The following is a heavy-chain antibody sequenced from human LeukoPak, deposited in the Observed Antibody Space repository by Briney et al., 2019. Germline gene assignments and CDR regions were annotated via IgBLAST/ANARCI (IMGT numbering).Heavy chain of an antibody. J-gene: IGHJ3*02. CDR3: ARPRLLWLPEEAFDI. CDR2: IYPVDSDT. V-gene: IGHV5-51*01. Sequence: RGESLKISFKGSGYSFTSYCIGWVRQMPGKGLEWMGIIYPVDSDTRYSPSFQGQVTISAHKSISTAYLQWSSLKASDTAMYYCARPRLLWLPEEAFDIWGQGTMVTVSS. D-gene: IGHD3-10*01. CDR1: GYSFTSYC.